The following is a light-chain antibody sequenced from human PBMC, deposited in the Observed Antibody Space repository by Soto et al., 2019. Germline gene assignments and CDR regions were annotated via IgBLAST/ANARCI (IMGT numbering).Light chain of an antibody. CDR3: QQSFSTPFT. CDR2: AAS. CDR1: QGISNQ. J-gene: IGKJ5*01. Sequence: DIQMTQSPSSLSAFVGDRVTLTCRASQGISNQLNLYQLRPGKAPTLLIYAASSLQTGVSSRFSGSGSGTDFTLTISSLEPEDFAIYYCQQSFSTPFTFGRGTRLEIK. V-gene: IGKV1-39*01.